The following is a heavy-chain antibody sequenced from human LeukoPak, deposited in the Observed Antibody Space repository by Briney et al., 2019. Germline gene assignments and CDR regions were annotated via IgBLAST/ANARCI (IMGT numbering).Heavy chain of an antibody. CDR3: AKSRLAAAGAASDY. V-gene: IGHV3-23*01. J-gene: IGHJ4*02. CDR2: ISRSGDTT. Sequence: GGSLRLSCAASGFTFANYAMSWVRQAPGKGLVFVSSISRSGDTTFYADSVKGRFTISRDNSKDTLYLQMDRLRADDAAVYYCAKSRLAAAGAASDYWGQGTLVTVSS. CDR1: GFTFANYA. D-gene: IGHD6-13*01.